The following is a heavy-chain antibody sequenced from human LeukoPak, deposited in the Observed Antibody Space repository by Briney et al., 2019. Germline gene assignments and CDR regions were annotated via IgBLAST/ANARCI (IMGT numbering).Heavy chain of an antibody. V-gene: IGHV3-23*01. J-gene: IGHJ6*03. CDR3: AKAEYDFWSGYYYYYYYYVDV. Sequence: GGSLRLSCAASGFTFSSYAMSWVRQAPGKGLEWVSAISGSGGSTYYADSVKGRFTISRDNSKNTLYLQMNSLRAEDTAVYYCAKAEYDFWSGYYYYYYYYVDVWGKGTTVTVSS. CDR1: GFTFSSYA. D-gene: IGHD3-3*01. CDR2: ISGSGGST.